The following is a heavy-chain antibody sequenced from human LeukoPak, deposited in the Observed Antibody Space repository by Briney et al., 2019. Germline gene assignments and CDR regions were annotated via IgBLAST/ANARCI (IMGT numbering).Heavy chain of an antibody. J-gene: IGHJ4*02. CDR2: ITSSSTYM. CDR3: ARIFVTYSGYDLGFFDS. D-gene: IGHD5-12*01. CDR1: GSIFSNYS. Sequence: GGSLRLSCAASGSIFSNYSMNWVRQAPGKGLEWVSSITSSSTYMYYADSVEGRFTITRDNAQNSLFLQMDSLRVEDTAVYYCARIFVTYSGYDLGFFDSWGQGTLVTVSS. V-gene: IGHV3-21*01.